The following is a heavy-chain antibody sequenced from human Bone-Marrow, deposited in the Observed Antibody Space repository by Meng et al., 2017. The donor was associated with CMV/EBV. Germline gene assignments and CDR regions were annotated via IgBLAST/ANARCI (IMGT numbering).Heavy chain of an antibody. J-gene: IGHJ6*02. CDR3: ARDRNYDFWSGYRSAYGMDV. Sequence: SCAASGFTFSSYEMNWVRQAPGKGLEWVSYISSSGSTIYYADSVKGRFTISRDNAKNSLYLQMNSLRAEDTAVYYCARDRNYDFWSGYRSAYGMDVWGQGTTVTVSS. CDR1: GFTFSSYE. V-gene: IGHV3-48*03. CDR2: ISSSGSTI. D-gene: IGHD3-3*01.